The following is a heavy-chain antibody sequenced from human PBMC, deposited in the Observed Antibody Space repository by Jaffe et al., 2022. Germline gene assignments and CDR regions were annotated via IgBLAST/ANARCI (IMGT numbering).Heavy chain of an antibody. D-gene: IGHD3-10*01. CDR2: IYYSGST. CDR3: ARHRFPDDVLLWFREPKGHMDV. Sequence: QLQLQESGPGLVKPSETLSLTCTVSGGSISSSSYYWGWIRQPPGKGLEWIGSIYYSGSTYYNPSLKSRVTISVDTSKNQFSLKLSSVTAADTAVYYCARHRFPDDVLLWFREPKGHMDVWGKGTTVTVSS. CDR1: GGSISSSSYY. J-gene: IGHJ6*03. V-gene: IGHV4-39*01.